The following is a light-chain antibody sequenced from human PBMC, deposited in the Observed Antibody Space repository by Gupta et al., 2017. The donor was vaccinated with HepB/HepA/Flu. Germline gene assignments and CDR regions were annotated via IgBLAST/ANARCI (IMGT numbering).Light chain of an antibody. CDR3: MQALQTPLT. Sequence: DIVMTQSPPSLLVPPGEPASISCRSSQSLLHSNGYNYLDWYLQKPGQSPQLLIYLGSNRASGVPDRFSGSGSGTDFTLKISRVEAEDVGVYYCMQALQTPLTFGGGTKVEIK. CDR2: LGS. V-gene: IGKV2-28*01. J-gene: IGKJ4*01. CDR1: QSLLHSNGYNY.